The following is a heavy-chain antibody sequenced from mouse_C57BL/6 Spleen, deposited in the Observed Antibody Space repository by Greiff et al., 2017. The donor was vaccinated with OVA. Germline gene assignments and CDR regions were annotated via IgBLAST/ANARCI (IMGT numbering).Heavy chain of an antibody. Sequence: QVQLKQPGAELVMPGASVKLSCKASGYTFTSYWMHWVKQRPGQGLEWIGEIDPSDSYTNYNQKFKGKSTLTVDKSSSTAYMQLSSLTSEDSAVYYCASNYGSSYYAMDYWGQGTSVTVSS. CDR1: GYTFTSYW. J-gene: IGHJ4*01. CDR3: ASNYGSSYYAMDY. V-gene: IGHV1-69*01. D-gene: IGHD1-1*01. CDR2: IDPSDSYT.